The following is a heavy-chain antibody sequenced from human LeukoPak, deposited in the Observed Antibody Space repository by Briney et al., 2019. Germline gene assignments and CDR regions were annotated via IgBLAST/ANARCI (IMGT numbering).Heavy chain of an antibody. CDR1: GYTLTELS. D-gene: IGHD1-26*01. J-gene: IGHJ4*02. Sequence: ASVKVSCKVSGYTLTELSMNWVRQAPGKGLEWMGGFDPEDGETIYEKKLQGRVTMTEDTSTDTAYMELSSLRAEDTAVYYCATVSGSSYYFDFWGQGTLVTVSS. V-gene: IGHV1-24*01. CDR2: FDPEDGET. CDR3: ATVSGSSYYFDF.